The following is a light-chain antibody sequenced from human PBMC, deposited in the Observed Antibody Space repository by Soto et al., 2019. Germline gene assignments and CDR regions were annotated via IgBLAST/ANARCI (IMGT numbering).Light chain of an antibody. Sequence: DIQLTQSPSFLSASLGDRVTITCRASQGISTYLAWYQQRPGKAPKLLIYAASTLQRGVPSRFSGSGSGTEFTLTICSLQPEDVGTYYCQQHNSAPYAFGQGTKVDIK. J-gene: IGKJ2*01. CDR1: QGISTY. CDR3: QQHNSAPYA. CDR2: AAS. V-gene: IGKV1-9*01.